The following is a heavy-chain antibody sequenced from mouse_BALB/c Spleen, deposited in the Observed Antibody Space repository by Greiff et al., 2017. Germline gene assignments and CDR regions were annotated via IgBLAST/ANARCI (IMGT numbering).Heavy chain of an antibody. V-gene: IGHV1-7*01. CDR1: GYTFTSYW. CDR3: ARGDGRYFDV. CDR2: INPSTGYT. J-gene: IGHJ1*01. Sequence: VQLQQSGAELAKPGASVKMSCKASGYTFTSYWMHWVKQRPGQGLEWIGYINPSTGYTEYNQKFKDKATLTADKSSSTAYMQLSSLTSEDSAVYYCARGDGRYFDVWGAGTTVTVSS. D-gene: IGHD1-2*01.